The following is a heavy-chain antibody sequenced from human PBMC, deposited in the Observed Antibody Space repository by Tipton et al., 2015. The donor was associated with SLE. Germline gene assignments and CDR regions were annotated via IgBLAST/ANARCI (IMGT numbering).Heavy chain of an antibody. V-gene: IGHV4-38-2*02. J-gene: IGHJ4*02. CDR2: IHHDGGT. D-gene: IGHD2-8*01. Sequence: TLSLTCTVSGYSITSDNYWGWIRQPPGKGLEWIGSIHHDGGTYYNPSPKSRVTMSVDTSKSQFSLNLKSVTATDTAVYYCTKDYYKWSRDYWGQGALVTVSS. CDR1: GYSITSDNY. CDR3: TKDYYKWSRDY.